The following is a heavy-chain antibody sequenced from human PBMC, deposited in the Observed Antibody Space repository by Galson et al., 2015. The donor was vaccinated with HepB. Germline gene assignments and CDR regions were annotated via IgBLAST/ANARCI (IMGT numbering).Heavy chain of an antibody. D-gene: IGHD3-9*01. V-gene: IGHV3-23*01. CDR1: GFTFSSSA. Sequence: SLRLPCGASGFTFSSSAMSWVRQAPGKGLEWVSAISGSGGSTYYADSVKGRFTISRDNSKNTLYLQMNSLRAEDTAVYYCAKDKGQVLRYFDWLFLFDYWGQGTLVTVSS. J-gene: IGHJ4*02. CDR2: ISGSGGST. CDR3: AKDKGQVLRYFDWLFLFDY.